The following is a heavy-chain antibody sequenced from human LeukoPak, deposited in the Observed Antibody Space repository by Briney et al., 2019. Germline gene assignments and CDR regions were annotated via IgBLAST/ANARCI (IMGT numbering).Heavy chain of an antibody. CDR1: GFTFSTYA. CDR2: ISGSGSST. V-gene: IGHV3-23*01. Sequence: TGGSLRLSCAASGFTFSTYAMSWVRQAPGKGLEWVSVISGSGSSTYYADSVKGRFTISRDNSKNTLYLQMNSLRAEDTAVYYCAKDHAYYDSSGYYQDFDYWGQGTLVTVSS. J-gene: IGHJ4*02. CDR3: AKDHAYYDSSGYYQDFDY. D-gene: IGHD3-22*01.